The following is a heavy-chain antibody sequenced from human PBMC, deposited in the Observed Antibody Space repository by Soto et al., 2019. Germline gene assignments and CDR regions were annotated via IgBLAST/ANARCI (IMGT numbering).Heavy chain of an antibody. Sequence: GGSLRLSCAASGFTFTRYSMNWVRQAPGKGLECVSSISSTTHYIYYGDSMNGRFTISRDNAKNSLYLEMNSLRAEDTAVYYCARESEDLTSNFDYWGQGTLVTVAS. CDR3: ARESEDLTSNFDY. CDR2: ISSTTHYI. V-gene: IGHV3-21*06. CDR1: GFTFTRYS. J-gene: IGHJ4*02.